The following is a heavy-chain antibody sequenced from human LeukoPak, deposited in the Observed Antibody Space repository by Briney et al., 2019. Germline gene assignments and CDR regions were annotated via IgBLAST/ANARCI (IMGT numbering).Heavy chain of an antibody. CDR1: EFTFSTYW. CDR2: IKQDGSEK. Sequence: GGSLRLSCAASEFTFSTYWMSWVRQAPGKGLEWVANIKQDGSEKYYVDSVRVRFTISRDNAKNSLYLQMNSLRAEDTAVYYCARDGVYSTSSADLWGQGTLVTVSS. CDR3: ARDGVYSTSSADL. D-gene: IGHD6-6*01. V-gene: IGHV3-7*01. J-gene: IGHJ5*02.